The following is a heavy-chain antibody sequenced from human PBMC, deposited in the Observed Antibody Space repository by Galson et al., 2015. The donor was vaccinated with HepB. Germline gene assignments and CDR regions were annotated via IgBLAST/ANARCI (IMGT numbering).Heavy chain of an antibody. CDR2: ISSSSSYI. CDR3: ARAMSGRVIGNFDL. CDR1: GFTFSSYS. Sequence: SLRLSCAASGFTFSSYSMNWVRQAPGKGLEWVSSISSSSSYIYYADSVKGRFTIPRDNAKNSLYLQMNSLRAEDTAVYYCARAMSGRVIGNFDLWGRGTLVTVSS. V-gene: IGHV3-21*01. D-gene: IGHD3-3*01. J-gene: IGHJ2*01.